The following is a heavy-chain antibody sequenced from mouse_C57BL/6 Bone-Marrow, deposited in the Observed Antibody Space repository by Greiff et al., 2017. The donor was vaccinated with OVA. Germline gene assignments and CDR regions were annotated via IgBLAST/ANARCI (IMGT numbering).Heavy chain of an antibody. Sequence: EVKLQESGAGLVKPGGSLKLSCAASGFTFSSYAMSWVRQTPEKRLEWVAYISSGGDYIYYADTVKGRFTISRDNARNTRYLQMSSPKSEDTAMYYCISRITTVVEGNYAMDYWGQGTSVTVSS. CDR3: ISRITTVVEGNYAMDY. D-gene: IGHD1-1*01. CDR2: ISSGGDYI. J-gene: IGHJ4*01. V-gene: IGHV5-9-1*02. CDR1: GFTFSSYA.